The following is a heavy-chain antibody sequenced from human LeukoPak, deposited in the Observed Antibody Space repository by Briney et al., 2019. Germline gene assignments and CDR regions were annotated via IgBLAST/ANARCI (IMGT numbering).Heavy chain of an antibody. Sequence: SETLSLTCNFSGCSFSSSNWSWIRKPPGKGLEWIGNVYYSGSTNYNPSLSSRVTMSQDTSKSQVSLKLSSVTAADTAVYYCARAFSNFDLWGQGTLVTVSS. V-gene: IGHV4-59*01. CDR3: ARAFSNFDL. J-gene: IGHJ4*02. CDR2: VYYSGST. CDR1: GCSFSSSN.